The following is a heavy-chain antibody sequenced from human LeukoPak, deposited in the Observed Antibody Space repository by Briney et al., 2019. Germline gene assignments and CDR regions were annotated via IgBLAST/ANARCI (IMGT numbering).Heavy chain of an antibody. CDR1: GFTFSSYG. Sequence: GGSLRLSCAASGFTFSSYGMHWVRQAPGKGLEWVAFIRYDESNKYYADSVKGRFTISRDNSENTLYLRMNNLRAEDTAVVYCARTYYDYWSGPYAFDIWGKGQWSPSLQ. V-gene: IGHV3-30*02. CDR3: ARTYYDYWSGPYAFDI. J-gene: IGHJ3*02. D-gene: IGHD3-3*01. CDR2: IRYDESNK.